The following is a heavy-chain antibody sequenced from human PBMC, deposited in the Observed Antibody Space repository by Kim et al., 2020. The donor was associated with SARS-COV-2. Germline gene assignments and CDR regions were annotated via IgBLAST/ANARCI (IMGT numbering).Heavy chain of an antibody. CDR1: GGSFSGYY. Sequence: SETLSLTCAVYGGSFSGYYWSWIRQPPGKGLEWIGEINHSGSTNYNPSLKSRVTISVDTSKNQFSLKLSSVTAADTAVYYCASGSSGWYGPRYYYYYYGMDVWGQGTTVTVSS. CDR2: INHSGST. D-gene: IGHD6-19*01. J-gene: IGHJ6*02. V-gene: IGHV4-34*01. CDR3: ASGSSGWYGPRYYYYYYGMDV.